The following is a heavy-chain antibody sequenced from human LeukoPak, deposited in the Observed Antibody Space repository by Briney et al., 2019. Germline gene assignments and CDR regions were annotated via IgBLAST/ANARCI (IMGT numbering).Heavy chain of an antibody. D-gene: IGHD2-2*01. J-gene: IGHJ4*02. CDR3: ARQTYCSSTSCYPDY. CDR1: GGSISSYY. V-gene: IGHV4-4*07. Sequence: SETLSLTCTVSGGSISSYYWSWIRQPAGKGLEWIGRIYTSGSTNYNPSLKSRVTMSVDTSKNQFSLKLISVTAADTAVYYSARQTYCSSTSCYPDYWGQGTLVTVSS. CDR2: IYTSGST.